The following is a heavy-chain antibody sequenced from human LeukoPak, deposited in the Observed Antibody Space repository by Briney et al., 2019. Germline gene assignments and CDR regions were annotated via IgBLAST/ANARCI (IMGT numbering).Heavy chain of an antibody. D-gene: IGHD4-11*01. CDR3: ARRNYISRGGYYSNPFKVRELRYYYYGLDV. Sequence: GGSLRLSCTASGFTFSSYEMNWVRQAPGKGLEWVSCISSSGTTIYYADSVKGRFTISRDSAKNSLYLQMNSLRAEDTAVYYCARRNYISRGGYYSNPFKVRELRYYYYGLDVWGQGTTVTVSS. J-gene: IGHJ6*02. CDR1: GFTFSSYE. V-gene: IGHV3-48*03. CDR2: ISSSGTTI.